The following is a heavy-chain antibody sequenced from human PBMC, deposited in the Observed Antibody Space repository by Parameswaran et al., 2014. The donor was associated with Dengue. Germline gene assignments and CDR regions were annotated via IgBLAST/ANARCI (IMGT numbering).Heavy chain of an antibody. CDR3: ARGGYCTGGVCYREQFTVTKYYFDY. Sequence: RWIRQPPGKGLEWIGEINHSGSTNYNPSLKSRVTISVDTSKNQFSLKLSSVTAADTAVYYCARGGYCTGGVCYREQFTVTKYYFDYWGQGTLVTVSS. D-gene: IGHD2-8*02. J-gene: IGHJ4*02. CDR2: INHSGST. V-gene: IGHV4-34*01.